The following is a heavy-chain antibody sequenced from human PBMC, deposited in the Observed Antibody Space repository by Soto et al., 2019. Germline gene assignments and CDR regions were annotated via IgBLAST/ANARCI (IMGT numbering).Heavy chain of an antibody. D-gene: IGHD3-3*01. CDR3: ARDPFWSGYPRETWFDT. J-gene: IGHJ5*02. V-gene: IGHV1-18*01. Sequence: QVQLVRSGAEVKKPGASVKVSCKASGYTFTDYAISWVRQAPGQGLEWMGCITANNVNTDFAPKFPARLSTSTDASTSTAYMDLRSVRSNDPAVYFCARDPFWSGYPRETWFDTWGQGTRVTVSS. CDR2: ITANNVNT. CDR1: GYTFTDYA.